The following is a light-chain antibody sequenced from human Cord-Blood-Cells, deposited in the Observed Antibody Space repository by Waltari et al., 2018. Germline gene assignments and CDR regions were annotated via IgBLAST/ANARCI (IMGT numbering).Light chain of an antibody. Sequence: ALTQPPATLSLSLGETATLSCRASQSVSSSYLAWYQQEPGRAPRLLICGASSRATGIPARFSCSGSGKDFTLTISSLEAEDIAVYYGQRNGRSPPWTSEQGTKVE. CDR2: GAS. CDR1: QSVSSSY. V-gene: IGKV3-20*01. CDR3: QRNGRSPPWT. J-gene: IGKJ1*01.